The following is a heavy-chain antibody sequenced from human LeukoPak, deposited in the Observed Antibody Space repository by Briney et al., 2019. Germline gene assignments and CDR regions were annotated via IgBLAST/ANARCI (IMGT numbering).Heavy chain of an antibody. J-gene: IGHJ1*01. CDR1: GGSLSNYY. D-gene: IGHD6-13*01. CDR3: ARSITSSWYGDFQH. CDR2: IHYSGSP. Sequence: SDTLSLTCTVSGGSLSNYYWSWIRQPPGKGLEWIGYIHYSGSPTYNPSLRSRVTISVDTSKNQFSLKLSSVTAADTAVYYCARSITSSWYGDFQHWGQGTLVTVSS. V-gene: IGHV4-59*07.